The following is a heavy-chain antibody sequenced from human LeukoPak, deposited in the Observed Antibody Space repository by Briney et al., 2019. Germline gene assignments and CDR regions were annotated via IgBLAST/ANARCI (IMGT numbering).Heavy chain of an antibody. CDR2: IYYSGST. V-gene: IGHV4-59*08. D-gene: IGHD4-11*01. CDR3: ARRPMTTVTTFDY. Sequence: SETLSLTCTVSGGSISSYYWSWIRQPPGKGLEWIGYIYYSGSTNYNPSLKSRVTIPVDTSKNQFSLKLSSVTAADTAVYYCARRPMTTVTTFDYWGQGTLVTVSS. J-gene: IGHJ4*02. CDR1: GGSISSYY.